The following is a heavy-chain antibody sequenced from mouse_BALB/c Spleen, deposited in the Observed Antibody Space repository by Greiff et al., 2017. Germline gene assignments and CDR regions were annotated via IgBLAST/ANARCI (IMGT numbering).Heavy chain of an antibody. CDR2: ISYSGST. Sequence: EVKLEESGPGLVKPSQSLSLTCTVTGYSITSDYAWNWIRQFPGNKLEWMGYISYSGSTSYNPSLKSRISITRDTSKNQFFLQLNSVTTEGTATYYCARSGGNWYFDVWGAGTTVTVSS. D-gene: IGHD3-1*01. CDR3: ARSGGNWYFDV. J-gene: IGHJ1*01. V-gene: IGHV3-2*02. CDR1: GYSITSDYA.